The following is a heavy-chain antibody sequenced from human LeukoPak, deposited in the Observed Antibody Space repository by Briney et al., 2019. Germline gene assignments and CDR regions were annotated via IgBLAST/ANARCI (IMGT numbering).Heavy chain of an antibody. Sequence: PGRSLRLSCAASGFTFSSYGMNSVGQAPGKGLEWVAVISYDGSNKYYADSVKGRFTISRDNSKNTLFVQMSSLRAEDTAVYYCARGEYYSDTSSYFDYWGQGTLVTVSS. D-gene: IGHD3-22*01. CDR3: ARGEYYSDTSSYFDY. CDR2: ISYDGSNK. V-gene: IGHV3-30*03. J-gene: IGHJ4*02. CDR1: GFTFSSYG.